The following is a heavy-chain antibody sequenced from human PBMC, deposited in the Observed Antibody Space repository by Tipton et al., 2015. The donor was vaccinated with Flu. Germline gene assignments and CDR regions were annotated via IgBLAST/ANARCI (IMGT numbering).Heavy chain of an antibody. Sequence: SLRLSCAASGFTFSSYSMNWVRQAPGKGLEWVSSISSSSSYIYYADSVKGRFTISRDNAKNSLYLQMNSLRAEDTAVYYCARPYYDFWSGFGETGVYYYYYGMDVWGQGTTVTVSS. CDR1: GFTFSSYS. V-gene: IGHV3-21*01. J-gene: IGHJ6*02. D-gene: IGHD3-3*01. CDR3: ARPYYDFWSGFGETGVYYYYYGMDV. CDR2: ISSSSSYI.